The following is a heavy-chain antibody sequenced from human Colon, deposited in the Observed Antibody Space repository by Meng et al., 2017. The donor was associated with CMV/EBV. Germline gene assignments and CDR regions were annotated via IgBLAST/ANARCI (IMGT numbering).Heavy chain of an antibody. V-gene: IGHV4-4*01. CDR3: ASSSGWWRIDS. CDR1: GASISDGYW. Sequence: LTCAVSGASISDGYWWTWVRQPPGKGLEWIGEMSHSGASNYNPSLKSRVTMSVDKSKNQFSLNLISVTAADTAVYFCASSSGWWRIDSWGQGALVTVSS. D-gene: IGHD6-19*01. J-gene: IGHJ4*02. CDR2: MSHSGAS.